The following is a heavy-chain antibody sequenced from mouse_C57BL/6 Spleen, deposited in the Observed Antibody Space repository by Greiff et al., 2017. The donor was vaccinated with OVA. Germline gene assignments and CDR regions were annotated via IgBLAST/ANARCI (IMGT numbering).Heavy chain of an antibody. Sequence: EVQVVESGGDLVKPGGSLKLSCAASGFTFSSYGMSWVRQTPDKRLEWVATISSGGSYTYYPDSVKGRFTISRDNAKNTLYLQMSSLKSEDTAMYYCARYDYEGWFAYWGQGTLVTVSA. CDR2: ISSGGSYT. D-gene: IGHD2-4*01. CDR3: ARYDYEGWFAY. V-gene: IGHV5-6*01. J-gene: IGHJ3*01. CDR1: GFTFSSYG.